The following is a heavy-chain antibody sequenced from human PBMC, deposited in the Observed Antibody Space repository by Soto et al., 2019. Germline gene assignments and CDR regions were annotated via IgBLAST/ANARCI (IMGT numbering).Heavy chain of an antibody. V-gene: IGHV4-59*01. CDR3: ARVSVGGSGSYYMKYYYFGMDV. Sequence: PSETLSLTCTVSGGSISSYYWISIWQPPGKGLDWICYIYYSGSTNYNPSLKIRVTISVDTSKNQFSLKLSSVTAADTAVYYCARVSVGGSGSYYMKYYYFGMDVWGQGTTVTVSS. J-gene: IGHJ6*02. CDR1: GGSISSYY. D-gene: IGHD3-10*01. CDR2: IYYSGST.